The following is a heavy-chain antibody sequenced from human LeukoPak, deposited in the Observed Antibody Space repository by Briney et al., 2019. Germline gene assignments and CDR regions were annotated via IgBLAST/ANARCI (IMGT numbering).Heavy chain of an antibody. CDR1: GFTLSSYG. J-gene: IGHJ4*02. D-gene: IGHD3-10*01. CDR2: ISGSGGST. CDR3: AKHGNYYGSGSHSDY. V-gene: IGHV3-23*01. Sequence: KPGGSLRLSCAASGFTLSSYGMSWVRQAPGKGLEWVSAISGSGGSTYYADSVKGRFTISRDNSKNTLYLQINSLRAEDTAVYYCAKHGNYYGSGSHSDYWGQGTLVTVSS.